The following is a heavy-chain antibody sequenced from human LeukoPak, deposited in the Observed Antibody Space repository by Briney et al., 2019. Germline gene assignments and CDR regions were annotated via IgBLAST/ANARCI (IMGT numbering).Heavy chain of an antibody. J-gene: IGHJ4*02. CDR2: IKQDGSEK. D-gene: IGHD2-15*01. CDR3: ARYHGGYFAY. V-gene: IGHV3-7*02. Sequence: PGGSLRLSCAASGFTFSVSWMSWVRQAPGKGLEWVANIKQDGSEKYYVDSVKGRFTISRDNDNNSMYLQINSLRAEDTAVYYCARYHGGYFAYWGQGTLVTVSS. CDR1: GFTFSVSW.